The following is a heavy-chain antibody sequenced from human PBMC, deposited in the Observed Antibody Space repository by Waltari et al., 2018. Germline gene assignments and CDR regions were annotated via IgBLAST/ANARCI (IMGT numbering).Heavy chain of an antibody. CDR2: ISGSGSST. D-gene: IGHD5-18*01. CDR1: GFRFGGYA. Sequence: EVQLLQSGGGLVQPGGSLSLSCATSGFRFGGYAMTWVRQAPGKGLEWVSTISGSGSSTFYADSVRGRFTISRDNARNTVFLEMNSLRVDDTAFYYCAKDSRGYTPSPGDSWGQGTQVTVS. V-gene: IGHV3-23*01. CDR3: AKDSRGYTPSPGDS. J-gene: IGHJ4*02.